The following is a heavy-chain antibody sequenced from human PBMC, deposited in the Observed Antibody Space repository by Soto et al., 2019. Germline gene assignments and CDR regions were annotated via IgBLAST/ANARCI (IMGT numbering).Heavy chain of an antibody. Sequence: QVPLVQSGAEVKKPGASVKVSCKTSGYTYTTYGISWVRQAPAQGLEWMGWMNTYSGKTDYPQKFQGRVIMTTDTSTSTAYLDLRSLNSDDTAVYFCVRDRLTVTGTKCFDYWGQGTLVTVSS. CDR3: VRDRLTVTGTKCFDY. CDR2: MNTYSGKT. V-gene: IGHV1-18*01. J-gene: IGHJ4*02. CDR1: GYTYTTYG. D-gene: IGHD4-17*01.